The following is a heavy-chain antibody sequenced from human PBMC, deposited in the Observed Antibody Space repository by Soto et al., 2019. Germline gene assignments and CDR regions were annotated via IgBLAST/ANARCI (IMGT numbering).Heavy chain of an antibody. CDR1: GGSISSSNW. CDR3: ARVLGNDAFDI. J-gene: IGHJ3*02. Sequence: QVQLQESGPGLVKPSGTLSLTCAVSGGSISSSNWWCWVRQPPGKGLEWIGEIYQSGSTNYNPSLKSLVTISVDKSKNQFSLKLSSVTAADTAVYYCARVLGNDAFDIWGQGTMVTVSS. V-gene: IGHV4-4*02. D-gene: IGHD3-3*02. CDR2: IYQSGST.